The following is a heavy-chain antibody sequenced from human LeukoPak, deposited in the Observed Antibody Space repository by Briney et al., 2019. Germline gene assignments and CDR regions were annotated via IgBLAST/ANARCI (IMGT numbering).Heavy chain of an antibody. V-gene: IGHV4-34*01. D-gene: IGHD6-19*01. CDR2: VTDTGNR. CDR1: GGSFSGYY. CDR3: ARGRGSSSGWGYYYYSMDV. Sequence: SETLSLPCAVYGGSFSGYYWTWIRQPPGKGLEWIGEVTDTGNRNYSPSLRSRVTISIDTSRNQFSLKVSPVTAADTSVFYCARGRGSSSGWGYYYYSMDVWGLGTTVTVSS. J-gene: IGHJ6*03.